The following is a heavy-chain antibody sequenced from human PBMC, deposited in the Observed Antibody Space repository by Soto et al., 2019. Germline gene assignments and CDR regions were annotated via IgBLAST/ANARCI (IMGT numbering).Heavy chain of an antibody. D-gene: IGHD6-6*01. CDR3: ARSGYSSSSDATGPFDY. V-gene: IGHV5-10-1*01. CDR1: GYTFTTYG. Sequence: VESLTISCKVSGYTFTTYGIIWVLQMPGKGLEWMGRIDPSDSYSKYSPSFQGHVAISADRSISTAYLQWSSLKASDTAMYYCARSGYSSSSDATGPFDYWGQGTMVTVSS. J-gene: IGHJ4*02. CDR2: IDPSDSYS.